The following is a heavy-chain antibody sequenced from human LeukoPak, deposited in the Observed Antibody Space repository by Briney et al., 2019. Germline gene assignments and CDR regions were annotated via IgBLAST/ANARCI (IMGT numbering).Heavy chain of an antibody. Sequence: ASVKVSCKASGYTFTGYYMHWVRQAPGQGLEWMGWINPNSGGTNYAQKFQGRVTMTRDTSISTAYMELSRLRSDDTAVYYCARPKLGMVYFNYWGQGTLVTVSS. D-gene: IGHD7-27*01. CDR2: INPNSGGT. CDR1: GYTFTGYY. CDR3: ARPKLGMVYFNY. J-gene: IGHJ4*02. V-gene: IGHV1-2*02.